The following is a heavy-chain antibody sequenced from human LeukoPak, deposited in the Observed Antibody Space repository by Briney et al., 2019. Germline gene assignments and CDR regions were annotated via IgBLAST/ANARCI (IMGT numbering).Heavy chain of an antibody. CDR1: GGSISSYY. V-gene: IGHV4-59*01. Sequence: SETLSLTCTVSGGSISSYYWSWIRQPPGKGLEWIGYIYYSGSTNYNPSLKSRVTISVDTSKNQFSLKLSSVTAADTAVYYCARANRGSGWTYAFHWGQGTLVTVSS. D-gene: IGHD6-19*01. J-gene: IGHJ4*02. CDR2: IYYSGST. CDR3: ARANRGSGWTYAFH.